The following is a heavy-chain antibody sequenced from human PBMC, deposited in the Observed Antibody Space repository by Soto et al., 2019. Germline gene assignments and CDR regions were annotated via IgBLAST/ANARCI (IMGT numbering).Heavy chain of an antibody. J-gene: IGHJ4*02. D-gene: IGHD3-22*01. CDR3: ARVRREYDNSGPVDY. CDR1: GGSISSGGYS. V-gene: IGHV4-30-2*01. CDR2: IYHSGST. Sequence: SETLSLTCAVPGGSISSGGYSWSWIRQPPGKGLEWIGYIYHSGSTYYNPSLKSRVTISVDRSKNQFSLKLSSVTAADTAVYYCARVRREYDNSGPVDYWGQGTLVTVS.